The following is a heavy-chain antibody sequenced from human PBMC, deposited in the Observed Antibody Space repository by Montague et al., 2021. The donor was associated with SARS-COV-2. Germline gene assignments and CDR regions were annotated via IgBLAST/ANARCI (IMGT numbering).Heavy chain of an antibody. CDR2: TYYRSQWHT. CDR3: ARAGDYGGTLYSVLQN. V-gene: IGHV6-1*01. J-gene: IGHJ1*01. D-gene: IGHD4-17*01. Sequence: CAISGDSVSSDTVAWHWIRQSPSRGLEWLGRTYYRSQWHTDSAPSVRSRISFSRDISKNQLSLHLNSVTPEDTAIYYCARAGDYGGTLYSVLQNWGQGTLVTVSS. CDR1: GDSVSSDTVA.